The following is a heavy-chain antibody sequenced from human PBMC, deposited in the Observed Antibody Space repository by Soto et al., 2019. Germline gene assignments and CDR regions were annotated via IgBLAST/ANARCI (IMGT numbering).Heavy chain of an antibody. CDR1: GGTFTSQA. J-gene: IGHJ6*02. D-gene: IGHD3-3*01. CDR2: IIPFFKGI. CDR3: ARDVPLNYYDGTYYYYAMDV. V-gene: IGHV1-69*13. Sequence: SVKVSCKASGGTFTSQAINWVRQAPGQGLEWMGGIIPFFKGIHYAQKFQGRVTITADDSTSTAYMDLSDLRSEDTAVYYCARDVPLNYYDGTYYYYAMDVWGQGTTVTVSS.